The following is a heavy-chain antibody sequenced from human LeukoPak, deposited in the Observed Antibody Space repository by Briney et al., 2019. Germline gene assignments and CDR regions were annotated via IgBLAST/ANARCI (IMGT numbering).Heavy chain of an antibody. V-gene: IGHV3-30-3*01. CDR1: GFTFSSYA. CDR3: VKDTEYCSGGSCFTSDYFDY. Sequence: PGGSLRLSCAASGFTFSSYAMHWVRQAPGKGLEWVAVISYVGSNKYYADSVKGRFTISRDNSKNTLYLQMNSLRAEDTAVYYCVKDTEYCSGGSCFTSDYFDYWGQGTLVTVSS. CDR2: ISYVGSNK. J-gene: IGHJ4*02. D-gene: IGHD2-15*01.